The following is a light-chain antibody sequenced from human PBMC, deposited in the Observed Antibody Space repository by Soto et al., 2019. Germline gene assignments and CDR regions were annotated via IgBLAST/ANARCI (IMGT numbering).Light chain of an antibody. CDR3: QQRSNWPPLP. CDR1: QSVSSY. V-gene: IGKV3-11*01. Sequence: EIVLTQSPATLSLSPGERATLSCRASQSVSSYLAWYQQKPGQAPRLLLYDASNRATGIPATFSGSGSATYFPLTSSRLEPEDFAVHYCQQRSNWPPLPFGGGNKVEIK. J-gene: IGKJ4*01. CDR2: DAS.